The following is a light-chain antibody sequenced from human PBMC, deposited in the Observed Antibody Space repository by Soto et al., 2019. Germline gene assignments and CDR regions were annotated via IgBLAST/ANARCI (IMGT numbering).Light chain of an antibody. V-gene: IGKV3-20*01. CDR2: GAS. CDR3: QQYGSSPWT. CDR1: QSVSSSY. J-gene: IGKJ1*01. Sequence: VLTNSPGTLSLSPGERATLSCRASQSVSSSYLAWYQQKPGQAPRLLIYGASSRATGIPDRFSGSGSGTDFTLTISRLEPEDFAVYYCQQYGSSPWTFGEGTKVAIK.